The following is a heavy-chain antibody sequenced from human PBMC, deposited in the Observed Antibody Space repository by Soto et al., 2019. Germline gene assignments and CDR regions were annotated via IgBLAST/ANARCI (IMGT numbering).Heavy chain of an antibody. J-gene: IGHJ6*02. CDR1: GYTFTSYG. CDR3: AREREYYYDSRGYYTPGYYYYGMDV. D-gene: IGHD3-22*01. V-gene: IGHV1-18*01. Sequence: QVQLVQSGAELKKPGASVKVSGKASGYTFTSYGISWVRQAPGQGLEWMGWISAYNGNTNYAQKLQGRVTMTTDTSASTAYMELRSLRSDDTAVYYCAREREYYYDSRGYYTPGYYYYGMDVLGQGTTVTVSS. CDR2: ISAYNGNT.